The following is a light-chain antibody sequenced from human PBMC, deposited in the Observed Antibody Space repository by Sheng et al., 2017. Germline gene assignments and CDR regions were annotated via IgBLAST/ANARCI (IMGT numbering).Light chain of an antibody. J-gene: IGKJ1*01. CDR3: QEYISYWT. V-gene: IGKV1-27*01. CDR1: QGISNY. Sequence: DIQMTQSPSSLSASVGDRVTITCRASQGISNYLAWYQQKPGKVPKLLIYVASALQSGVPSRFSGSGSGTDFTLTISSLQPEDVATYYCQEYISYWTFGQGTKVEIK. CDR2: VAS.